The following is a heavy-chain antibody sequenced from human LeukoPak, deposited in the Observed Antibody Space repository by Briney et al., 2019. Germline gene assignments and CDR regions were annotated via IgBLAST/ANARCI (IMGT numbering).Heavy chain of an antibody. D-gene: IGHD5-18*01. CDR3: AGGSSIMDTAMAGHY. V-gene: IGHV1-2*02. CDR1: GYTFTGYY. J-gene: IGHJ4*02. Sequence: ASVKVSCKASGYTFTGYYMHWVRQAPGQGLEWMGWINPNSGGTNYAQKFQGRVTMTRDTSISTAYMELSRLRSDDTAVYYCAGGSSIMDTAMAGHYWGQGTLVTVSS. CDR2: INPNSGGT.